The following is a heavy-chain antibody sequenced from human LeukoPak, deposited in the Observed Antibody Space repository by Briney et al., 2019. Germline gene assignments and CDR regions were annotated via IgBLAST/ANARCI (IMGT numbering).Heavy chain of an antibody. V-gene: IGHV1-18*01. CDR1: GYTFTRYG. CDR3: ARAAPAEVVAATHWFDP. J-gene: IGHJ5*02. D-gene: IGHD2-15*01. Sequence: ASVKVSCKASGYTFTRYGISWVRQAPGQGLQWLGWISAYNGNTNYAQKLQGRVTMTTDTSTSTAYMELRSLRSDDTAVYYCARAAPAEVVAATHWFDPWGQGTLVTVSS. CDR2: ISAYNGNT.